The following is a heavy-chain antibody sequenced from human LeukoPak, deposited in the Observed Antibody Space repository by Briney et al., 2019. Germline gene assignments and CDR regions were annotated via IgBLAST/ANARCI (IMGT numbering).Heavy chain of an antibody. CDR2: IRYDGSKN. D-gene: IGHD6-13*01. CDR3: AKGGSSSWGIRYFDL. J-gene: IGHJ2*01. Sequence: AGGSLRLSCAASGFTFSSYGMHWVRQAPGKGLEWVAFIRYDGSKNYYADSVKGRFTISSDNSRNTLDLQMNSLRAEDTALYYCAKGGSSSWGIRYFDLWGRGTLVTVSS. CDR1: GFTFSSYG. V-gene: IGHV3-30*02.